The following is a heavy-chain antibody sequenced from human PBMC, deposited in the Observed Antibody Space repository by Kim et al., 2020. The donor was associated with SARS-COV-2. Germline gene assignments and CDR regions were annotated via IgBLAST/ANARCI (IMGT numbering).Heavy chain of an antibody. CDR2: ISSSGSTI. V-gene: IGHV3-48*03. D-gene: IGHD2-2*01. CDR1: GFTFSSYE. CDR3: ARGALYCSSTSCQPYYYYYYGMEV. J-gene: IGHJ6*02. Sequence: GGSLRLSCAASGFTFSSYEMNWVRQAPGKGLEWVSYISSSGSTIYYADSVKGRFTISRDNAKNSLYLQMNSLRAEDTAVYYCARGALYCSSTSCQPYYYYYYGMEVWGQGTTVTVSS.